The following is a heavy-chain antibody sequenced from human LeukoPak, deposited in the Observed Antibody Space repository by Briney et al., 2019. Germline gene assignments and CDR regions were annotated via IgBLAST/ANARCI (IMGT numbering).Heavy chain of an antibody. V-gene: IGHV3-23*01. CDR3: ATGRGGADY. Sequence: PGGSLTLSCAASGFTFTSYAMSWVRQAPGKGLEWVSTISVSGGSTDYADSVKGRFTISRDNSKNTLFLQMNSLRAEDTAVYYCATGRGGADYWGQGALVTVSS. CDR2: ISVSGGST. CDR1: GFTFTSYA. J-gene: IGHJ4*02. D-gene: IGHD2-21*01.